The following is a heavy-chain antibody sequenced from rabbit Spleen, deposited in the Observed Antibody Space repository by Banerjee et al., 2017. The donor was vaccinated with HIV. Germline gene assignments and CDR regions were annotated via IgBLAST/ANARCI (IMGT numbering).Heavy chain of an antibody. V-gene: IGHV1S40*01. Sequence: QSLEESGGDLVKPEGSLTLTCTASGFSFSSSYDMCWVRQVPGKGLEWISYIYTGSSGGTWYASWAKGRFTVSKTSSTTVTLQMTSLTAADTATYFCARDLTDVIGWNFNLWGQGTLVTVS. CDR3: ARDLTDVIGWNFNL. CDR1: GFSFSSSYD. D-gene: IGHD1-1*01. J-gene: IGHJ4*01. CDR2: IYTGSSGGT.